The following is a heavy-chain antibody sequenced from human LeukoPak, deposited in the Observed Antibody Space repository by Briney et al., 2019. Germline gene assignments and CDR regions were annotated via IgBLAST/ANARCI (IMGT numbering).Heavy chain of an antibody. CDR3: ARGYKGPPTSNKYGDRYFDY. CDR1: GGTFSSYA. D-gene: IGHD4-17*01. V-gene: IGHV1-69*13. CDR2: IIPIFGTA. J-gene: IGHJ4*02. Sequence: SVKVSCKASGGTFSSYAISWVRQAPGQGLEWMGGIIPIFGTANYAQKFQGRVTITADESTSTAYMELSSLRSEDTAVYYCARGYKGPPTSNKYGDRYFDYWGQGTLVTVSS.